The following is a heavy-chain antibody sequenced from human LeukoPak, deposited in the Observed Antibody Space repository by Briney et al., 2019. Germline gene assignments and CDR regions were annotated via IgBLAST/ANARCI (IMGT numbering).Heavy chain of an antibody. CDR2: INHSGSA. D-gene: IGHD4-17*01. CDR3: ARGPTVTTKAFDY. J-gene: IGHJ4*02. Sequence: SETLSLTCAVSGGSFSGYYWTWIRQPPGKGLEWIGEINHSGSANYNPSLMSRVTISLDTSKNHFSLNLSSVTAADTAVYYCARGPTVTTKAFDYWGQGTLVTVSS. CDR1: GGSFSGYY. V-gene: IGHV4-34*01.